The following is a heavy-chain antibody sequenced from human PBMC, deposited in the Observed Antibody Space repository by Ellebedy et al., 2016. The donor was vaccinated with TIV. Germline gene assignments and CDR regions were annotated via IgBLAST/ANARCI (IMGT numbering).Heavy chain of an antibody. CDR2: ISGSGGST. CDR3: AKDPYDTAP. V-gene: IGHV3-23*01. Sequence: GESLKISXAASGFTFSSYAMSWVRQAPGKGLEWVSAISGSGGSTYYADSVKGRFTISRDNSKNTVYLQMNSLRAEDTAVYYCAKDPYDTAPWGQGTLVTVSS. D-gene: IGHD3-22*01. CDR1: GFTFSSYA. J-gene: IGHJ4*02.